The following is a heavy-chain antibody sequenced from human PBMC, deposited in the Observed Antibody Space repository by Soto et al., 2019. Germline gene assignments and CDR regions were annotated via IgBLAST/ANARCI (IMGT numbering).Heavy chain of an antibody. CDR3: ARDPLDYGDYDGGGYFDY. D-gene: IGHD4-17*01. Sequence: SGGSLRLSCAASGFTFSSYAMHWVRQAPGRGLEWVAVISYDGSSKYYADSVKGRFTISRDNSKNTLYLQMNSLRAEDTAVYYRARDPLDYGDYDGGGYFDYWGQGTLVTVSS. CDR1: GFTFSSYA. J-gene: IGHJ4*02. CDR2: ISYDGSSK. V-gene: IGHV3-30-3*01.